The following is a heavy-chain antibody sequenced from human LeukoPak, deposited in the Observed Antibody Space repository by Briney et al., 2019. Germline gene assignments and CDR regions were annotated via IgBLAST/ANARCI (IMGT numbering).Heavy chain of an antibody. Sequence: GGSLRLSCAASGFTFSSYSMNWVRQAPGKGLKWVSSISSSSSYIYYADSVKGRFTISRDNAKNSLYLQMNSLRAEDTAAYYCARDDIVVVPAAASAEYFQHWGQGTLVTVPS. J-gene: IGHJ1*01. CDR1: GFTFSSYS. CDR2: ISSSSSYI. V-gene: IGHV3-21*01. D-gene: IGHD2-2*01. CDR3: ARDDIVVVPAAASAEYFQH.